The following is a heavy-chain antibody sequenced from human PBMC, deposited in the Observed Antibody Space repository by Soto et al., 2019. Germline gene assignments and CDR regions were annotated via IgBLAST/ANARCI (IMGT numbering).Heavy chain of an antibody. CDR1: GGSISSGGYS. J-gene: IGHJ4*02. D-gene: IGHD1-26*01. V-gene: IGHV4-61*03. CDR3: ASYMEGAIGRGY. CDR2: IHNSGIT. Sequence: PSETLSLTCAVSGGSISSGGYSWSWIRQPPGKGLEWIGYIHNSGITNYNPSLQSRVTISVDTSKNHFSLKLTSVTASDTAVYYCASYMEGAIGRGYWGQGHLVTVSS.